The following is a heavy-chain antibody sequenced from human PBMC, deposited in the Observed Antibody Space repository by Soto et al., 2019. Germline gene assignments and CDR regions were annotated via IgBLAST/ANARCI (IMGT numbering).Heavy chain of an antibody. V-gene: IGHV3-33*08. CDR3: ARDLGETQETAIYGMDV. J-gene: IGHJ6*02. Sequence: GGSLRLSCAASGFTFSSYGMHWVRQAPGKGLEWVAVIWYDGSNKYYADSVKGRFTISRDNSKNTLYLQMNSLRAEDTAVYYCARDLGETQETAIYGMDVWGQGTTVTGS. D-gene: IGHD2-21*02. CDR2: IWYDGSNK. CDR1: GFTFSSYG.